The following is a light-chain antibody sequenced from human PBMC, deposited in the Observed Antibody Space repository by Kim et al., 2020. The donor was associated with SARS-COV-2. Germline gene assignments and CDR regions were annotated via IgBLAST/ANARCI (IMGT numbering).Light chain of an antibody. CDR1: QSINND. CDR2: GAS. Sequence: EIGLTQSPGTLSLSPGARATLSCSASQSINNDLAWYQQKPGQAPRLLIHGASYRLSGIPDRFGGSGSGTDFTLTISRLEAEDFAVYFFQQYGRSLTFGQGTRLEIK. V-gene: IGKV3-20*01. CDR3: QQYGRSLT. J-gene: IGKJ5*01.